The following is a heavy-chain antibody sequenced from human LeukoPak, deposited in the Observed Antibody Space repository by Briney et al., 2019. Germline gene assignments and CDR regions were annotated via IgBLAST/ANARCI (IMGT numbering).Heavy chain of an antibody. D-gene: IGHD6-19*01. CDR1: GFTFSSYE. V-gene: IGHV3-48*03. CDR2: ISSSGSTI. J-gene: IGHJ5*02. CDR3: ARAAAVAGRFDP. Sequence: GGSLRLSCAASGFTFSSYEMNWVRQAPGKGLEWVSYISSSGSTIYYADSVKGRFTISRDNAKNSLYLQMNSLRAEDTAVYYCARAAAVAGRFDPWGQGTLVTVSS.